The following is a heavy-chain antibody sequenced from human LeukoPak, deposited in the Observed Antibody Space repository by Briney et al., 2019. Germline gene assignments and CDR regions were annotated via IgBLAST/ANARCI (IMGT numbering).Heavy chain of an antibody. Sequence: PSETLSLTCTVSGGSISSYYWSWIRQPPGKGLEWIGYIYYSGSTNYNPSLKSRVTISVDTSKNQFSLKLCSVTAADTAVYFCARGPCHFWSGYLDYWGQGTLVTVS. V-gene: IGHV4-59*08. D-gene: IGHD3-3*02. CDR3: ARGPCHFWSGYLDY. CDR2: IYYSGST. CDR1: GGSISSYY. J-gene: IGHJ4*02.